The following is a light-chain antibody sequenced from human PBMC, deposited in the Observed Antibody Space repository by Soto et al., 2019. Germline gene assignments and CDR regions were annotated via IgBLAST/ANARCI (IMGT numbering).Light chain of an antibody. V-gene: IGKV1-5*01. CDR1: QDISNF. CDR3: HLHDAFSHAT. CDR2: DAS. J-gene: IGKJ2*01. Sequence: DIQMTQSPSTLSASVGDRVTISCRASQDISNFLAWYQHKPGKAPMLLISDASTLQTGVPSRFRGSGCGHEFTLTISGLQPADFATYCCHLHDAFSHATFGKGTKVEIK.